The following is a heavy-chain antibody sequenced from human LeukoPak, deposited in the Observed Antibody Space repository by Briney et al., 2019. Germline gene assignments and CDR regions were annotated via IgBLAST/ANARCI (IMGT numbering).Heavy chain of an antibody. CDR3: ARAGYCSGGTCYSAYFDY. CDR2: IYSDGSSP. CDR1: GFTFSSYW. J-gene: IGHJ4*02. D-gene: IGHD2-15*01. Sequence: RGSLRLSCAASGFTFSSYWMHWVRQAPRKGLVWVSRIYSDGSSPTYADSVKVRFTISRDNAKNTLCLQVNSLRAEDTAVYYCARAGYCSGGTCYSAYFDYWGQGTLVTVSS. V-gene: IGHV3-74*03.